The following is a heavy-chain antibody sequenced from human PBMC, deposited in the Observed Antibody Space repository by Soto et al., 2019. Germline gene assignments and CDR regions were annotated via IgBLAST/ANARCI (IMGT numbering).Heavy chain of an antibody. CDR2: MSGRGSVL. CDR1: GFIFTSYA. V-gene: IGHV3-23*01. Sequence: EVQLLESGGGLVQPGGTLRLSCAASGFIFTSYAMGWVRQAPGQGLEWVSIMSGRGSVLSYAESVKGRFTFSRDDSKNTLDLQMNSLRAEDTAVYYCAKAVSRDTLFAAVNSWGQGVLVTVSS. J-gene: IGHJ5*02. CDR3: AKAVSRDTLFAAVNS. D-gene: IGHD3-3*01.